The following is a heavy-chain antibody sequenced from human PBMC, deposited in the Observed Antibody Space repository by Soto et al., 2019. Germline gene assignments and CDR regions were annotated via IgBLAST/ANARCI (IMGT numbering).Heavy chain of an antibody. V-gene: IGHV3-74*01. J-gene: IGHJ4*02. D-gene: IGHD1-26*01. Sequence: GGSLRLSCTASEFTFNTHWMHWVRQAPGKVLVWVSRIYFDGITTNYADSVKGRLTVSRDNAKNTVYLHVNTLRDEDTAVYYCARGGAMGVDYWGQGTLVPVSS. CDR2: IYFDGITT. CDR1: EFTFNTHW. CDR3: ARGGAMGVDY.